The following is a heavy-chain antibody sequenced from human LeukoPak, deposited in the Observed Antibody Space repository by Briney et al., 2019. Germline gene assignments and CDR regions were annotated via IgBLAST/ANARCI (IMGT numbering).Heavy chain of an antibody. CDR1: GFTFSSSN. D-gene: IGHD2-21*01. CDR3: ATGGGDLGY. V-gene: IGHV3-21*01. J-gene: IGHJ4*02. Sequence: GSLRLSCAVSGFTFSSSNMNWVRQAPGKGLEWVSSISSTSYYIYYADSMKGRFTISRDNAQNSLYLQMNSLRAEDTAVYYCATGGGDLGYWGQGTLVTVSS. CDR2: ISSTSYYI.